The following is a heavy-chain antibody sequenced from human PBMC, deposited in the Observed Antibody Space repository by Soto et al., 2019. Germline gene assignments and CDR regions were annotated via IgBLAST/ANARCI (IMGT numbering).Heavy chain of an antibody. CDR1: GFTFTSHW. CDR2: INYDGSNT. Sequence: PGGSLRLSCAASGFTFTSHWIHWVRQTPGKGLVWVSCINYDGSNTIYADSVKGRFTISRDNSKNTVYLQMNSLRAEDTAVYYCASGGTTVVTYYFDYWGQGTLVTVSS. J-gene: IGHJ4*02. CDR3: ASGGTTVVTYYFDY. D-gene: IGHD4-17*01. V-gene: IGHV3-74*01.